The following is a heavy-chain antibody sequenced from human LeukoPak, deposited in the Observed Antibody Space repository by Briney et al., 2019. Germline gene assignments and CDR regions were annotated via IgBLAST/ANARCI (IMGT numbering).Heavy chain of an antibody. CDR1: GFRFSDYS. J-gene: IGHJ4*02. Sequence: GGSLRLSCSASGFRFSDYSMNWVRQAPGKGLEWISYIGISSGNTNYADSVKGRFTISGDKAKNSLYLQMNSLRVEDTAVYYCARDYKYAFDNWGQGTLVTVSS. V-gene: IGHV3-48*01. CDR2: IGISSGNT. D-gene: IGHD5-24*01. CDR3: ARDYKYAFDN.